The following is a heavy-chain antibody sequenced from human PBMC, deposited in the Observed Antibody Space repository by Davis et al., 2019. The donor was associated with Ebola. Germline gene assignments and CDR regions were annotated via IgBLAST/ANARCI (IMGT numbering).Heavy chain of an antibody. D-gene: IGHD1-26*01. CDR2: IYPGDSDT. J-gene: IGHJ2*01. CDR1: GISVNYYW. Sequence: GESLKISCKASGISVNYYWIAWARQMPGKGLEWMGVIYPGDSDTSYSPSFQGQVTISADKSISTTYLQWSSLRASDTAMYYCYTQGREGFDIWGRGTLVSVSS. V-gene: IGHV5-51*01. CDR3: YTQGREGFDI.